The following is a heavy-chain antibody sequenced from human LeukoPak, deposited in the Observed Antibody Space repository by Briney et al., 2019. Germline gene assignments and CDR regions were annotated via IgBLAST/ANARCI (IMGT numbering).Heavy chain of an antibody. V-gene: IGHV3-7*01. Sequence: GGSLRLSCATSGVTFSRSWMTWVRQAPGKGLEWVANINEDESQKYYVDSLKGRFSISRDNAKNSLYLQMNSLRVEDTAVYYCTTSTHFWGLSDHWGQGALVTVSS. J-gene: IGHJ4*02. CDR1: GVTFSRSW. CDR2: INEDESQK. D-gene: IGHD3-3*02. CDR3: TTSTHFWGLSDH.